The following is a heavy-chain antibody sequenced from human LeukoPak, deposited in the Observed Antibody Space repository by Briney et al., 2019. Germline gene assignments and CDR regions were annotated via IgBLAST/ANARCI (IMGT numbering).Heavy chain of an antibody. CDR2: INSDGSST. J-gene: IGHJ6*03. D-gene: IGHD1-26*01. CDR1: GFTFSSYW. Sequence: GGSLRLSCAASGFTFSSYWMHWVRQAPGKGLVWVSRINSDGSSTSYADSVKGRVAISRDNAKNTLYLQMNSLRAEDTAVYYCARDPYSGSYGNYYYYFMDVWGKGTTVTISS. CDR3: ARDPYSGSYGNYYYYFMDV. V-gene: IGHV3-74*01.